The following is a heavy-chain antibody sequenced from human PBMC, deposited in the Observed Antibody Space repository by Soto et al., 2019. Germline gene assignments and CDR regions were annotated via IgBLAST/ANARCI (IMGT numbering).Heavy chain of an antibody. CDR1: GFTFSSYG. CDR3: AKLAITMIVVVSKEVDV. CDR2: ISYDGSNK. V-gene: IGHV3-30*18. J-gene: IGHJ6*02. D-gene: IGHD3-22*01. Sequence: QVQLVESGGGVVQPGRSLRLSCAASGFTFSSYGMHWVRQAPSKGREWVAVISYDGSNKYYADSVNGRFTISRDNSKNTLYLQMNSLRAEDTAVYYCAKLAITMIVVVSKEVDVWGQGTTVTVSS.